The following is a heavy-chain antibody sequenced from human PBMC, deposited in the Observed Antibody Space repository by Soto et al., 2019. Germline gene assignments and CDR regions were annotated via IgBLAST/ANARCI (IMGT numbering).Heavy chain of an antibody. V-gene: IGHV3-7*03. CDR3: ARRGRRSGNYADAFDI. Sequence: GGSLRFSCAASGFTFSGYWMSWARQAPGKGLEWVANIKQDGSENYFVDSVKGRFTISRDNAKNSLYLQMNSLKTDDTAVYYCARRGRRSGNYADAFDIWGQGTTVTVSS. CDR1: GFTFSGYW. J-gene: IGHJ3*02. D-gene: IGHD1-26*01. CDR2: IKQDGSEN.